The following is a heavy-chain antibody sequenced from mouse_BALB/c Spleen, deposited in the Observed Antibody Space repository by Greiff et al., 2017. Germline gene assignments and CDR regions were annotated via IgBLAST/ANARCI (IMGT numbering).Heavy chain of an antibody. CDR1: GYTFTSYW. CDR2: INPSNGRT. J-gene: IGHJ4*01. Sequence: VQLQQPGAELVKPGASVKLSCKASGYTFTSYWMHWVKQRPGQGLEWIGEINPSNGRTNYNEKFKSKATLTVDKSSSTAYMQLSSLTSEDSAVYYCARCYYGNYEAMDYWGQGTSVTVSS. CDR3: ARCYYGNYEAMDY. V-gene: IGHV1S81*02. D-gene: IGHD2-1*01.